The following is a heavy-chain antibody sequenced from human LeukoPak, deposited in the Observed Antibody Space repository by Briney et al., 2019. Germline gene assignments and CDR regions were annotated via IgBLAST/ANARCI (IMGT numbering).Heavy chain of an antibody. CDR3: AKGDYSSSVIFDY. CDR1: GFTFSSYW. V-gene: IGHV3-7*01. D-gene: IGHD6-6*01. CDR2: IKSDGGET. J-gene: IGHJ4*02. Sequence: GGSLRLSCTASGFTFSSYWMSWVRQAPGEGLERVANIKSDGGETYYMDSVKGRFTISRDNAKNSLYLQMNSLRAEDTAVYYCAKGDYSSSVIFDYWGQGTLVTVSS.